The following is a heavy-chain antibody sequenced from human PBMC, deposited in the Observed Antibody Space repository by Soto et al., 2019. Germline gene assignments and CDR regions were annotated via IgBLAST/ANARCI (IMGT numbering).Heavy chain of an antibody. CDR1: GYTFTSYY. CDR3: ARAVPAYCSGGSCPPDY. CDR2: INPSGGST. Sequence: ASVKVSCKASGYTFTSYYMHWVRQAPGQGLEWMGIINPSGGSTSYAQKFQGRVTMTRDTSTSTVYTELSSLRSEDTAVYYCARAVPAYCSGGSCPPDYWGQGTLVTVSS. V-gene: IGHV1-46*01. J-gene: IGHJ4*02. D-gene: IGHD2-15*01.